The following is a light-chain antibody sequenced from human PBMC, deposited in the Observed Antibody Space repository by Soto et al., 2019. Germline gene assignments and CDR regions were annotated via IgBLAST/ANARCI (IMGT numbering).Light chain of an antibody. CDR3: QQRSNWPPFT. V-gene: IGKV3-11*01. J-gene: IGKJ3*01. Sequence: EIVLTQSPATLSLSPGERATLSCRASQSVSSYLAWYQQKPGQAPRLLIYDASNRATGIPARFSGSGSGTYFTLTISSLEPEDFAVYYCQQRSNWPPFTFGPVTKVDIK. CDR2: DAS. CDR1: QSVSSY.